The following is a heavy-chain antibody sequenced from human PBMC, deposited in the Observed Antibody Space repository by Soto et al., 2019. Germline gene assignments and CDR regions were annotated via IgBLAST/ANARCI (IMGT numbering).Heavy chain of an antibody. V-gene: IGHV4-34*01. Sequence: SETLSLTCAVYGGSFSGYYWSWIRQPPGKGLEWIGEINHSGSTNYNPSLKSRVTISVDTSKNRFSLKLSSVTAADTAVYYCARVSGATHYYYYYGMDVWGQGTTVTVSS. D-gene: IGHD1-26*01. J-gene: IGHJ6*02. CDR2: INHSGST. CDR3: ARVSGATHYYYYYGMDV. CDR1: GGSFSGYY.